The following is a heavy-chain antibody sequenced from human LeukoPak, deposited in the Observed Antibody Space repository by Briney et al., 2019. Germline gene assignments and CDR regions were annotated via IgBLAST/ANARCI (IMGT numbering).Heavy chain of an antibody. Sequence: GGSLRLSCAVSGFTFSDHYMDWVRQAPGKGLEWVGRIRKKVNSYTTEYAASVKGRFTISRDDSENSIFLQMNSLKSEDSAVYDCARVSALAVGAIDYWGQGTLVTVSS. CDR2: IRKKVNSYTT. CDR3: ARVSALAVGAIDY. J-gene: IGHJ4*02. V-gene: IGHV3-72*01. D-gene: IGHD1-26*01. CDR1: GFTFSDHY.